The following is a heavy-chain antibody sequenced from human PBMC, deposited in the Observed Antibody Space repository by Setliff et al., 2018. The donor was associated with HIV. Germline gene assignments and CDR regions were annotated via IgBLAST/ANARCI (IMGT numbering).Heavy chain of an antibody. Sequence: ASVKVSCKASGYTFTSYDINWVRQATGQGLEWMGWMNPNSGNTGYAQKFQGRVTITRNTSISTAYMELRSLRSEDTALYYCARVFYSRGSGYYKGLDYWGQGTLVTVSS. D-gene: IGHD3-3*01. CDR1: GYTFTSYD. V-gene: IGHV1-8*03. J-gene: IGHJ4*02. CDR2: MNPNSGNT. CDR3: ARVFYSRGSGYYKGLDY.